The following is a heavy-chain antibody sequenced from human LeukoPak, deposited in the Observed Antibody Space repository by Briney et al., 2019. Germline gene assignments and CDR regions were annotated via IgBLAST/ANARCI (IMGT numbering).Heavy chain of an antibody. CDR1: VYSFTSYW. J-gene: IGHJ3*02. D-gene: IGHD3-22*01. CDR3: AKPSYEYDSSGYYPDAFDI. CDR2: VYPGDSDT. Sequence: GKSLKISCKGSVYSFTSYWIGGLRQMPGKGLDWMGIVYPGDSDTRYSPSFQGQVTISADKSISTTYLQWTSLKPSAPAMYYCAKPSYEYDSSGYYPDAFDIWGQGTIVTVSS. V-gene: IGHV5-51*01.